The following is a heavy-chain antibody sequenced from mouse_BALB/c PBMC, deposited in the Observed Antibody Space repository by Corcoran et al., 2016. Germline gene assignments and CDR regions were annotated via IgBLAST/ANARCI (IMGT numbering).Heavy chain of an antibody. D-gene: IGHD1-1*01. CDR1: GYTFTTAG. J-gene: IGHJ2*01. V-gene: IGHV9-4*02. CDR3: ARSITTVVFDY. CDR2: INTHSGVP. Sequence: QIQLVQSGPELKKPGETVRISCKDSGYTFTTAGMKWVQKMTGKGLKLIGWINTHSGVPKYAEDFKGRFAFSLETSASTAYLQISNLKNEDTATYFCARSITTVVFDYWGQGTTLTVSS.